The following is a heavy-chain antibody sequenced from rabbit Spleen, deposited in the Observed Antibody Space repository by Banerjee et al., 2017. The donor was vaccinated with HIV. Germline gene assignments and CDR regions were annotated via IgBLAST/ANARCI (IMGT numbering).Heavy chain of an antibody. Sequence: QLEESGGGLVQPGGSLKLSCKASGFDFTSYYMSWVRQAPGKGLEWIGYIDPVFGSAYYASWVNGRFSISRENTQNTVSLQLNSLTAADTATYFCARSTYGYDDYGDLYYAAMDLWGQGTLVTVS. CDR3: ARSTYGYDDYGDLYYAAMDL. J-gene: IGHJ6*01. CDR1: GFDFTSYY. D-gene: IGHD2-1*01. V-gene: IGHV1S7*01. CDR2: IDPVFGSA.